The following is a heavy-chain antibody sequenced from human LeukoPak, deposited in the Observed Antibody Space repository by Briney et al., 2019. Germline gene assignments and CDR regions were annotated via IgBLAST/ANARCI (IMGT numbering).Heavy chain of an antibody. CDR1: GGSISSYY. D-gene: IGHD3-22*01. J-gene: IGHJ3*02. Sequence: SETLSLTCTVSGGSISSYYWSWIRQPPGKGLEWIGYIYYSGSTNYNPSLKSRVTISLDTSKNQFSLKVSSVTAADTAVYYCAKNLYIAYYERTGYDAFDIWGQGTMVTVSS. CDR2: IYYSGST. V-gene: IGHV4-59*01. CDR3: AKNLYIAYYERTGYDAFDI.